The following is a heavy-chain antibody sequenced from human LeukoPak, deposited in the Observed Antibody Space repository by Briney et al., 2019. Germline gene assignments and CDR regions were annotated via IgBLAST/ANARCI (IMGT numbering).Heavy chain of an antibody. V-gene: IGHV4-39*07. CDR3: ARFIRTREFDY. D-gene: IGHD1-7*01. CDR2: IYYSGIT. CDR1: GGSINSDSQY. Sequence: SETLSLTCTVSGGSINSDSQYWGWIRQPPGKGLEWIACIYYSGITYYNPSLKSRVTISEDTSKNQFSLKLTSVTAADTAVYYCARFIRTREFDYWGQGTLVTVSS. J-gene: IGHJ4*02.